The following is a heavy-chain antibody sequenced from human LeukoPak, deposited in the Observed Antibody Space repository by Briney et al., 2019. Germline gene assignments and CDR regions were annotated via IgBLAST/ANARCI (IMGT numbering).Heavy chain of an antibody. CDR2: ISAYNGNT. J-gene: IGHJ6*03. Sequence: HGASVKVSCKASGYTFTSYGISWVRQAPGQGLEWMGWISAYNGNTNYAQKLQGRVTMTTDTSTSTAYMELRSLRSDDTAVYYCARVRGSSGWYRDFYYYYYMDVWGKGTTVTVSS. D-gene: IGHD6-19*01. V-gene: IGHV1-18*01. CDR3: ARVRGSSGWYRDFYYYYYMDV. CDR1: GYTFTSYG.